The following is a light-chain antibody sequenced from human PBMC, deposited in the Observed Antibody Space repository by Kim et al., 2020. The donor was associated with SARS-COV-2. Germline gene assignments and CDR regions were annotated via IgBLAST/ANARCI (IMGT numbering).Light chain of an antibody. CDR1: QSISRW. CDR3: QQYNSYIT. V-gene: IGKV1-5*01. CDR2: DAS. Sequence: SASVGDRVTITCRASQSISRWFAWYQQKPGKAPKLLIYDASNLESGVQSRFSGSGSGTEFTLTISSLQPDEFATYYCQQYNSYITFGQGTRLEIK. J-gene: IGKJ5*01.